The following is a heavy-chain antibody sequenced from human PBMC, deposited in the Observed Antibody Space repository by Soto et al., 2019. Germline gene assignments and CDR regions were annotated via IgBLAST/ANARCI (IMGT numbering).Heavy chain of an antibody. J-gene: IGHJ2*01. CDR2: IYYSGST. Sequence: QVQLQESGPGLVKPSETLSLTCTVSGGSISSYYWSWIRQPPGKGLEWIGYIYYSGSTNYNPSLKSRVTISVDTSKNQFSLKLSSVTAADTAVYYCARGGRYFDLWGRGTLVTVSS. V-gene: IGHV4-59*01. D-gene: IGHD3-16*01. CDR3: ARGGRYFDL. CDR1: GGSISSYY.